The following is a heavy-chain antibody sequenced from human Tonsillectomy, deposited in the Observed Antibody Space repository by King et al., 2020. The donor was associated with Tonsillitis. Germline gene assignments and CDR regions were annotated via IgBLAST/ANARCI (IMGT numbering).Heavy chain of an antibody. D-gene: IGHD6-19*01. Sequence: VQLVESGGGLVQPGGSLRLSCAASGFTISRYAMTWVRQAPGKGLGCVSAITGSGDGTYYADSVKGRFTISRDSSKNTLYLQMNSLRVEDTALYYCAKGSVAGFDSYYYTDVWGKGTTVTVSS. V-gene: IGHV3-23*04. CDR3: AKGSVAGFDSYYYTDV. J-gene: IGHJ6*03. CDR2: ITGSGDGT. CDR1: GFTISRYA.